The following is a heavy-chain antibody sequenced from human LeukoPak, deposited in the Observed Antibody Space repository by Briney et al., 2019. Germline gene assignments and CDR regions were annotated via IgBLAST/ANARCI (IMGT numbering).Heavy chain of an antibody. CDR3: ATGNIAVAGTYGDALDI. J-gene: IGHJ3*02. CDR1: GYTFTSYY. D-gene: IGHD6-19*01. Sequence: ASVKVSCKASGYTFTSYYIHWVRQAPGQGLEWMGIINPSGGSTSYAQKFQGRVTMTRDMSTSTVYMELSSLRSEDTAVYYCATGNIAVAGTYGDALDIWGQGTMVTVSS. CDR2: INPSGGST. V-gene: IGHV1-46*01.